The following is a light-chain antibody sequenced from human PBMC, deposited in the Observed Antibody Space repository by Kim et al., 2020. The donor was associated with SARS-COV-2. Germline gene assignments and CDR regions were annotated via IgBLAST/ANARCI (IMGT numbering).Light chain of an antibody. V-gene: IGLV3-9*01. CDR1: NIGSKN. Sequence: VALGRAARITCGGNNIGSKNVHWYQQKPGQAPVLVIYSDSNRPSGIPERFSGSNSGNTATLTISRAQAGDEADYYCQVWDSSTWVFGGGTQLTVL. CDR3: QVWDSSTWV. CDR2: SDS. J-gene: IGLJ3*02.